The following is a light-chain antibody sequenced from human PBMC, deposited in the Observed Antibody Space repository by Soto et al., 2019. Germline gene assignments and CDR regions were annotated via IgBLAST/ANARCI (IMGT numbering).Light chain of an antibody. CDR3: LQGSNLPRT. V-gene: IGKV3-11*01. J-gene: IGKJ2*01. Sequence: IVLTQSPATLSLSPGERATLSCRASQGVRSYLAWYQQKPGQAPKLLIYDASTMPTGIPARFSGSGSGTDFTLTISGLEPEDFAVYYCLQGSNLPRTFGQGTKLEIK. CDR2: DAS. CDR1: QGVRSY.